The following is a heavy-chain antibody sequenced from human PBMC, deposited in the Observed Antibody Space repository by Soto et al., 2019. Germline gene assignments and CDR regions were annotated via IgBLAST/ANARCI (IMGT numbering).Heavy chain of an antibody. V-gene: IGHV3-30-3*01. CDR3: ARGGGSFGVVKD. D-gene: IGHD3-3*01. CDR1: GFTFSSYA. Sequence: QVQLVESGGGVVQPGRSLRLSCAASGFTFSSYAMHWVRQAPGKGLEWVAVISYDGSNKYYADSVKGRFTISRDNSKNTLYLQMNSLRAEDTAVYYCARGGGSFGVVKDWGQGTLVTVSS. CDR2: ISYDGSNK. J-gene: IGHJ4*02.